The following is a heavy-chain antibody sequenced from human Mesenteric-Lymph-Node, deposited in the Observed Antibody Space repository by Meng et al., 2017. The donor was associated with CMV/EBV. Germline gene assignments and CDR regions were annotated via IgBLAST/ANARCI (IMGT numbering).Heavy chain of an antibody. V-gene: IGHV1-69*05. Sequence: TFSSDTVSWVRQAPGQGLEWMGGIIPNSATTRVAQKFQGRIMITTGESTSAVYLDLSSLTSDDTAFYFCARSQPSYQYDNSGYSMDSWGQGTLVTVSS. CDR3: ARSQPSYQYDNSGYSMDS. CDR2: IIPNSATT. J-gene: IGHJ5*01. CDR1: TFSSDT. D-gene: IGHD3-22*01.